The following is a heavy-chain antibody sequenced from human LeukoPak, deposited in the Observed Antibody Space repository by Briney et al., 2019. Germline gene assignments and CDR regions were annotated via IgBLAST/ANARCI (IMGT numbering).Heavy chain of an antibody. CDR2: IYYSGST. CDR3: ARQPMPRAFDI. CDR1: GGSISSYY. D-gene: IGHD2-2*01. Sequence: SETLSLTCTVSGGSISSYYWSWIRQPPGKGLEWIGYIYYSGSTNYNPSLKSRVTISVDTSKNQFSLKLSSATAADTAVYYCARQPMPRAFDIWGQGTMVTVSS. V-gene: IGHV4-59*01. J-gene: IGHJ3*02.